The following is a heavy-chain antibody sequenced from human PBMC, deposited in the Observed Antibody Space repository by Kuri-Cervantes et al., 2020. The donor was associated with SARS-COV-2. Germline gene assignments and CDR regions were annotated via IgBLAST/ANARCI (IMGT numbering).Heavy chain of an antibody. CDR1: GYSISSSNW. Sequence: SQTLSLTCAVSGYSISSSNWWGWIRQPPGKGLEWIGYIYYSGSTYYNPSLKSRVTMSVDTSKNQFSLKLSSVTAADTAVYYCARRGDIVVVPAGAFDIWGQGTMVTVSS. V-gene: IGHV4-28*01. J-gene: IGHJ3*02. D-gene: IGHD2-2*01. CDR2: IYYSGST. CDR3: ARRGDIVVVPAGAFDI.